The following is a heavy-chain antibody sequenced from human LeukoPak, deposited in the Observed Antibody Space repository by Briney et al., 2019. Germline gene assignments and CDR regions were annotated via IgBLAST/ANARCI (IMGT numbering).Heavy chain of an antibody. CDR1: GFTFSSYW. D-gene: IGHD6-6*01. Sequence: GGSLRLSCAASGFTFSSYWMSWVRQAPGKGLEWVANIKQDGSEKYYVDSVKGRFTISRDNAKNSLYLQMNSLRAEDTAVYYCARDPNSSFSFFDYWGQGTLVTVSS. CDR2: IKQDGSEK. J-gene: IGHJ4*02. CDR3: ARDPNSSFSFFDY. V-gene: IGHV3-7*01.